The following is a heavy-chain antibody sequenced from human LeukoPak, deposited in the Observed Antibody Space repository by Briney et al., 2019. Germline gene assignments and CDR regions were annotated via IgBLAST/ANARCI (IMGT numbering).Heavy chain of an antibody. Sequence: PWGSLRLSCAASGFTFSTYNMNWVRQAPGKGLEWVSTITTDSGYTPYADSVKGRSTISRDNAKNSLYLQINSLRAEDTAVYYCAREGVGPTDDAFDIWGQGRMVTVSS. CDR1: GFTFSTYN. D-gene: IGHD1-26*01. J-gene: IGHJ3*02. CDR2: ITTDSGYT. CDR3: AREGVGPTDDAFDI. V-gene: IGHV3-21*01.